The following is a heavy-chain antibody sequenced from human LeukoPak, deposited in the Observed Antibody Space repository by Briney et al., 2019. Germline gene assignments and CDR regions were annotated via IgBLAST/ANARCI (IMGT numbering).Heavy chain of an antibody. J-gene: IGHJ4*02. Sequence: GGSLRLSCAASGFTFRNYVIHWVRQASGKGLEWVAVTSSDLNVKLYADSVKGRFTISRDNSRSTLYLQMNSLRPEDTAIYYCAREGYYGSGSPPSLYFDYWGQGTLVTVSS. CDR2: TSSDLNVK. D-gene: IGHD3-10*01. CDR1: GFTFRNYV. V-gene: IGHV3-30-3*01. CDR3: AREGYYGSGSPPSLYFDY.